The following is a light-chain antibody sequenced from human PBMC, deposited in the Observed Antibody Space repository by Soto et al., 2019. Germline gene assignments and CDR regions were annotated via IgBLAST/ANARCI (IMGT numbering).Light chain of an antibody. CDR3: QQYGSSGT. CDR1: QSVSSD. J-gene: IGKJ1*01. CDR2: GAS. V-gene: IGKV3-20*01. Sequence: EIVMTRSPATLSVSPGEIFTLSCRASQSVSSDLAWYHQKPGQAPRLLIYGASNRATGIPDRLSGSASGTEFTLTISRMEPEDFAVYYCQQYGSSGTFGQGTKVDIK.